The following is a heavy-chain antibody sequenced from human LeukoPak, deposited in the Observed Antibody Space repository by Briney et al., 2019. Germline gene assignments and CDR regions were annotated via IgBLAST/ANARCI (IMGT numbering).Heavy chain of an antibody. D-gene: IGHD2-21*01. V-gene: IGHV4-30-2*02. CDR1: GGSISSGGYS. CDR2: IYHSGST. J-gene: IGHJ4*02. CDR3: ARDEPPYRGDTNCCAFDS. Sequence: SQTLSLTCAVSGGSISSGGYSWSWIRQPPGKGLEWIGYIYHSGSTYYNPSLKSRVTISVDTSKNQFSLKLNSVTAADTAVYYCARDEPPYRGDTNCCAFDSWGQGTLVTVSS.